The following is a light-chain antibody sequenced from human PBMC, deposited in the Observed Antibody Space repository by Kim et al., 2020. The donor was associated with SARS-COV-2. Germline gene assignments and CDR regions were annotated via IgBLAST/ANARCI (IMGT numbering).Light chain of an antibody. CDR2: TVS. CDR3: MQGTPWPFT. J-gene: IGKJ3*01. V-gene: IGKV2-30*01. CDR1: QSLVYSDGNAY. Sequence: PASLSAMSSQSLVYSDGNAYLKWFRQCPCYSPLRLISTVSNRGSGVPDRFSVSRSGSDFTLQVCGVEAEDVVVYYCMQGTPWPFTFCPGTKVGIK.